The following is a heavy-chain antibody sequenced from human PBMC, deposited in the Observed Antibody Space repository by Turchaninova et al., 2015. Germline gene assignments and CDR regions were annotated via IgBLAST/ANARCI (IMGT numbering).Heavy chain of an antibody. V-gene: IGHV4-59*08. CDR2: FYYLGST. J-gene: IGHJ6*02. CDR1: RAYMNTYY. Sequence: QVYLQESGPGLVRPSETLTSPCTVPRAYMNTYYLTWTRHAPGKGLDVIGYFYYLGSTSYNPSLQSRVTISIDLSKSHFSLKLNSATASDTAVYYCARAYCDGDCLASAGMDVWGQGTTVTVSS. D-gene: IGHD2-21*02. CDR3: ARAYCDGDCLASAGMDV.